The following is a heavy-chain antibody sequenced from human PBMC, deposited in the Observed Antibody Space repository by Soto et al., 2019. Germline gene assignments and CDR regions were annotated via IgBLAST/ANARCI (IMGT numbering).Heavy chain of an antibody. CDR1: GFTFSSYG. CDR3: ARDSHVGSGWQLTADY. D-gene: IGHD6-19*01. J-gene: IGHJ4*02. V-gene: IGHV3-33*01. CDR2: IWYDGSNK. Sequence: GGSLRLSCAASGFTFSSYGMHWVRQAPGKGLEWVAVIWYDGSNKYYAESVKGRFTISRDNSKNTLYLQMNSLRAEDTAVYYCARDSHVGSGWQLTADYWRQGTLVTVSS.